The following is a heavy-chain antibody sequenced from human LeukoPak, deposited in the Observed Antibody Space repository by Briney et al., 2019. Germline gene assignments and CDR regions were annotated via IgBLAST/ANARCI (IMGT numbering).Heavy chain of an antibody. V-gene: IGHV4-4*02. D-gene: IGHD3-9*01. Sequence: SGTLSLTCAVSGGSISSSNWWRGGRRPPGKGGEGRGESYHSGSTNYNPSLKSRVTITVDKSKNQFSLKLSSVTAADTAAYYCARDAPPDLPNYDILTGYYYYWGQGTLVTVSS. CDR3: ARDAPPDLPNYDILTGYYYY. CDR2: SYHSGST. J-gene: IGHJ4*02. CDR1: GGSISSSNW.